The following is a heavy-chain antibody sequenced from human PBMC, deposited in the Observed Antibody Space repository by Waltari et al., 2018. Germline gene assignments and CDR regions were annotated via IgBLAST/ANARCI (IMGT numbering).Heavy chain of an antibody. D-gene: IGHD2-21*01. Sequence: QVQLVQSGAEVKKPGSSVKVSCKASGGTFSSYAISWVRQAPGQELEWMGRIIPIFGTANYAQKFQGRVTITADQSASTAYMELSSLRSDDTAVYYCARDVKAYCGGECYDYWGQGTLVTVSS. V-gene: IGHV1-69*15. CDR2: IIPIFGTA. CDR3: ARDVKAYCGGECYDY. CDR1: GGTFSSYA. J-gene: IGHJ4*02.